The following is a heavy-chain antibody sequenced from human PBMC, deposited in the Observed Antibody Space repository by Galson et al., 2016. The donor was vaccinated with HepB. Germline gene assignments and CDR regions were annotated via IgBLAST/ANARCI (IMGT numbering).Heavy chain of an antibody. CDR2: IYSGGRT. V-gene: IGHV3-53*01. CDR3: ARDGSAAGTSLDY. D-gene: IGHD6-13*01. CDR1: GFTVSNNY. J-gene: IGHJ4*02. Sequence: SLRLSCAASGFTVSNNYMSWVRQAPGKGLEGVSVIYSGGRTYYTDSVKGRFTISRDSSKNTLYLQMNSLRAEDTAVYYCARDGSAAGTSLDYWGQGTLVTVSS.